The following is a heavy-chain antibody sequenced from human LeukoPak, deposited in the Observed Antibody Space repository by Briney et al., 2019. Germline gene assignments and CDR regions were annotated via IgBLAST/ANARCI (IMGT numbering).Heavy chain of an antibody. J-gene: IGHJ4*02. D-gene: IGHD3/OR15-3a*01. CDR1: GYTFATYG. CDR2: INPHTGDT. Sequence: GASVKVSCKASGYTFATYGISWVRQAPGQGLEWMGWINPHTGDTKNAQKFHDRVTMTADPFTDTAYMELRSLRSDDAAVYYCARDDFDFDSWGQGTLVTVS. V-gene: IGHV1-18*01. CDR3: ARDDFDFDS.